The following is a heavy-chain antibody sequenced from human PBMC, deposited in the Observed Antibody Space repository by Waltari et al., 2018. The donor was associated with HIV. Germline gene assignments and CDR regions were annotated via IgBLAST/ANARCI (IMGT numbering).Heavy chain of an antibody. D-gene: IGHD4-4*01. CDR2: VNHSGSS. Sequence: QVQLQQWGAGLLKSSETLSLTCAVYGGSFSGYYWSWIRQPPGKGLEWIGEVNHSGSSNYNPSLKSRVTMSVDTSKNQFSLKITSVTAADTAVYFCARGKLAAAVNTPCWFDPWGQGVLVTVSS. J-gene: IGHJ5*02. CDR3: ARGKLAAAVNTPCWFDP. CDR1: GGSFSGYY. V-gene: IGHV4-34*01.